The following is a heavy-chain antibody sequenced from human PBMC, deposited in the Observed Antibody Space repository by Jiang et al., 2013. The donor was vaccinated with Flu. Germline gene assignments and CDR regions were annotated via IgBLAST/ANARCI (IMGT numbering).Heavy chain of an antibody. V-gene: IGHV4-39*01. D-gene: IGHD4-17*01. CDR2: IYYSGST. Sequence: GPGLVKPSETLSLTCTVSGGSISSSHYLWGWIRQPPGKGLEWIGSIYYSGSTYYNLSLKSRVTMSVDTSKNQFSLKLSSVTAADTAVYYCARLDYGDGYYYYGMDVWGQGTTVTVSS. CDR3: ARLDYGDGYYYYGMDV. CDR1: GGSISSSHYL. J-gene: IGHJ6*02.